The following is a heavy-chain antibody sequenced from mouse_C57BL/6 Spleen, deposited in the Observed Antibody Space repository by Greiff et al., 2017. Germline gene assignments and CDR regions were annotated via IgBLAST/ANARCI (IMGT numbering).Heavy chain of an antibody. Sequence: QVQLQQSGPELVKPGASVKISCKASGYAFSSSWMNWVKQRPGKGLEWIGRIYPGDGDTNYNGKFKGKATLTADKSSSTAYMQLSSLTSEDSAVYFCAFYYGYEDYYAMDYWGQGTSVTVSS. V-gene: IGHV1-82*01. CDR1: GYAFSSSW. D-gene: IGHD2-2*01. CDR2: IYPGDGDT. J-gene: IGHJ4*01. CDR3: AFYYGYEDYYAMDY.